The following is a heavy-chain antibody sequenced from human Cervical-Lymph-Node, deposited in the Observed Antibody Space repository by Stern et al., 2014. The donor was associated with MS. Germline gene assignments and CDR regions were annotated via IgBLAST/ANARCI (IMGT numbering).Heavy chain of an antibody. CDR2: INPNSGDT. J-gene: IGHJ4*02. V-gene: IGHV1-2*02. D-gene: IGHD3-10*01. CDR3: ARGGGYSYSTLDY. CDR1: AYTITDYY. Sequence: QVPLVQSGAEVKKPGASVKVSCKASAYTITDYYTHWVRQAPGHGLEWMGWINPNSGDTYSAQKFQGRLTITRDTSISTAYMELSSLRSDDTAVYYCARGGGYSYSTLDYWGQGTQVTVSS.